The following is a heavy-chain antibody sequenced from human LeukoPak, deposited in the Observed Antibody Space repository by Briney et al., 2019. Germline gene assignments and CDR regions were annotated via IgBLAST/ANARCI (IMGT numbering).Heavy chain of an antibody. J-gene: IGHJ4*02. D-gene: IGHD3-22*01. V-gene: IGHV4-39*07. CDR2: IYYSGST. Sequence: PSETLSLTCTVSGGSISSSSYYWGWIRQPPGKGLEWIGSIYYSGSTYYNPSLKSRVTISVDTSKNQFSLKLSSVTAADTAVYYCARTTYYYDSSGYYTGSHYSDYWGQGTLVTVSS. CDR1: GGSISSSSYY. CDR3: ARTTYYYDSSGYYTGSHYSDY.